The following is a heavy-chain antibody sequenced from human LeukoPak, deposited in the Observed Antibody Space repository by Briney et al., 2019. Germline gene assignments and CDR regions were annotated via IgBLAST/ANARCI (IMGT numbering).Heavy chain of an antibody. CDR2: IKGDDSAR. J-gene: IGHJ4*02. Sequence: GGSLRLSCAASGFTFSTYWMAWVRQAPGKGLAWVANIKGDDSARHQADSVKGRFTISRDNAQNSVYLQMSSLRGEDTAIYYCARDVVGSLDYWGQGTLVTVSS. D-gene: IGHD1-26*01. CDR1: GFTFSTYW. V-gene: IGHV3-7*01. CDR3: ARDVVGSLDY.